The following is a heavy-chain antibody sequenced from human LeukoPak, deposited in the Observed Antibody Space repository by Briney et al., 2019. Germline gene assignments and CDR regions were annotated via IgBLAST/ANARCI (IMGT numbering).Heavy chain of an antibody. D-gene: IGHD3-22*01. V-gene: IGHV3-30*02. J-gene: IGHJ4*02. CDR3: ARGHYDSSGLCDY. CDR2: IQYDGRNK. Sequence: GGSLRLSCAASGFTFSNYGMHWVRQAPGEGLEWVAFIQYDGRNKYYADSVKGRFTISRDNSKNTLYLQMNSLRAEDTAVYYCARGHYDSSGLCDYWGQGTLVTVSS. CDR1: GFTFSNYG.